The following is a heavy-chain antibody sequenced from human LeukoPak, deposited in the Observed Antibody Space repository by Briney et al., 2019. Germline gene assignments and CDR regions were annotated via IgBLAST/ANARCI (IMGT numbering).Heavy chain of an antibody. Sequence: GTLSLSCAASGFTFSDTWMHWVRQVQGHGLVWVSRISGDGSATRYAASVKGRFTISRDNAKNSLYLEMNSLRAEDTALYYCARDSPTMDYWGQGTLVTVSS. V-gene: IGHV3-74*01. CDR1: GFTFSDTW. CDR2: ISGDGSAT. CDR3: ARDSPTMDY. J-gene: IGHJ4*02.